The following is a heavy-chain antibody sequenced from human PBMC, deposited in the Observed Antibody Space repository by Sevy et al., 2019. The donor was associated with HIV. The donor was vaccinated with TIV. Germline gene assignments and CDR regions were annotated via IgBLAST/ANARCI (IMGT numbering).Heavy chain of an antibody. CDR1: GFTFSTYS. Sequence: GGSLRLSCAGFGFTFSTYSMNWVRQAPGKGLEWISFISGSSNYIYYADSVKGRFTISRDNVKDSLYRQMNSLRVEDTAVYFCARDGKAWDLLNYWGQGTLVTVSS. D-gene: IGHD1-26*01. V-gene: IGHV3-21*01. CDR3: ARDGKAWDLLNY. CDR2: ISGSSNYI. J-gene: IGHJ4*02.